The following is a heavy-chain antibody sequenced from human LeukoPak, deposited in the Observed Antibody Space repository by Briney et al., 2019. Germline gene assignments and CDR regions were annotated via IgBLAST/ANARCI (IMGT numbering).Heavy chain of an antibody. CDR1: GFTFSSYA. Sequence: PGGSLRLSCAASGFTFSSYAMHWVRQAPGKGLEWVAVISYDGSNKYYADSVKGRFTISRDNSKNTLYLQMNSLRAEDTAVYYCARDNEHSSSNYYYGMDVWGQGTTVTVSS. J-gene: IGHJ6*02. CDR2: ISYDGSNK. CDR3: ARDNEHSSSNYYYGMDV. D-gene: IGHD6-6*01. V-gene: IGHV3-30-3*01.